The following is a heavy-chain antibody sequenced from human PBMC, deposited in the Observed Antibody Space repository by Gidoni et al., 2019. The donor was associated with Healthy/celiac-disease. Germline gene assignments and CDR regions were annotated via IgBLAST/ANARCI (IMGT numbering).Heavy chain of an antibody. CDR1: GFTFSSYS. Sequence: EVQLVASGGGLVKPGGSLRLSCAASGFTFSSYSMNWVRQAPGKGLEWVSSISSSSSYIYYAYSVKGRFTISRDNAKNSLYLQMNSLRAEDTAVYYCAYLTYDSKDYWGQGTLVTVSS. CDR3: AYLTYDSKDY. CDR2: ISSSSSYI. D-gene: IGHD3-22*01. V-gene: IGHV3-21*01. J-gene: IGHJ4*02.